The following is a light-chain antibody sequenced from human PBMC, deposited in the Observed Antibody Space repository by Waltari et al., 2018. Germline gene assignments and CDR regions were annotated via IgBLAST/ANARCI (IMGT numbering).Light chain of an antibody. Sequence: ELVVPQSPAPLSVSPGERVTLSCTTPQRLNSKLAWYQQKVDQSPRLLIYDGFRRADGIPARFSGSESGTDFTLTISSLQSEDFAVYYCQQYKNWPSLSFGGGTKVEIK. CDR1: QRLNSK. J-gene: IGKJ4*01. CDR2: DGF. V-gene: IGKV3-15*01. CDR3: QQYKNWPSLS.